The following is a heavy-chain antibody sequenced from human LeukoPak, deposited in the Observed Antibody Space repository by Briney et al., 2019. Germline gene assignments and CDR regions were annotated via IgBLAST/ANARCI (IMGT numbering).Heavy chain of an antibody. CDR1: GYTFSDYY. CDR2: INPNSGGT. D-gene: IGHD3-22*01. Sequence: ASVKVSCKTSGYTFSDYYIHWIRQAPGQGLEWVGWINPNSGGTNYAQKFQGRVTMTRDTSISTAYMELSRLRSDDTAVYYCARDLIYYDSSGYHNDAFDIWGQGTMVTVSS. V-gene: IGHV1-2*02. J-gene: IGHJ3*02. CDR3: ARDLIYYDSSGYHNDAFDI.